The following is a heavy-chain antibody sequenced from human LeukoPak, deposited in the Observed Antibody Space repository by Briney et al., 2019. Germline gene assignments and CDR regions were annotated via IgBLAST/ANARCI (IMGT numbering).Heavy chain of an antibody. D-gene: IGHD3-22*01. CDR2: IIPNSGGT. CDR1: GYTFTGYY. Sequence: GASVKVSCKASGYTFTGYYMHWVRQAPGQGLEWMGWIIPNSGGTNYAQKFQGRVTMTRDTSISTAYMELSRLRSDDTAVYYCARAEGITMIVVPLMDVWGKGTTVTVSS. CDR3: ARAEGITMIVVPLMDV. V-gene: IGHV1-2*02. J-gene: IGHJ6*04.